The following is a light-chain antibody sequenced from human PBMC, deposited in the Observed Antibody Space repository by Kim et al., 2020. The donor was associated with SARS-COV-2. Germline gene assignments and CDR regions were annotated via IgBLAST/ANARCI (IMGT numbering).Light chain of an antibody. J-gene: IGKJ5*01. CDR2: DAS. CDR1: QSVSSY. V-gene: IGKV3-11*01. Sequence: EIVLTQSPATLSLSPGERATLSCRASQSVSSYLAWYQQKPGQAPRLLIYDASNRATGIPARFSGSGSGTDFTLTISSLEPEDFAVYYWQQHSNWPTFGQGTRLEIK. CDR3: QQHSNWPT.